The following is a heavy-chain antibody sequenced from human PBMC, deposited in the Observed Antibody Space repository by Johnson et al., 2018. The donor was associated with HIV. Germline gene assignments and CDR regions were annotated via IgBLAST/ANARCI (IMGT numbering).Heavy chain of an antibody. CDR1: GFTFDDYG. V-gene: IGHV3-20*04. D-gene: IGHD3-16*02. CDR2: INWNGGST. J-gene: IGHJ3*02. Sequence: VQLVESGGGVVRPGGSLRLSCVASGFTFDDYGMSWVRQAPGKGLEWVSGINWNGGSTGYADSVKGRFTISRDNAKNSLYLQMNSLRAEYTALYYCARVVMITFGGVIALDAFDIWGQGTMVTVSS. CDR3: ARVVMITFGGVIALDAFDI.